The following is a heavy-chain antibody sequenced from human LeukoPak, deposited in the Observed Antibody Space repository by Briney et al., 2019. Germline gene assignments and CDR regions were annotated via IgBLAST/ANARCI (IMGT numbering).Heavy chain of an antibody. CDR2: IYYSGST. CDR3: ARAHPAGGGAFDI. V-gene: IGHV4-59*01. J-gene: IGHJ3*02. D-gene: IGHD1-26*01. CDR1: GGSINNYY. Sequence: SETLSLTCTVSGGSINNYYWSWIRQPPGKGLEWIGYIYYSGSTNYNPSLKSRVTISVDTSKNQFSLKLSSVTAADTAVYYCARAHPAGGGAFDIWGQGTMVTVSS.